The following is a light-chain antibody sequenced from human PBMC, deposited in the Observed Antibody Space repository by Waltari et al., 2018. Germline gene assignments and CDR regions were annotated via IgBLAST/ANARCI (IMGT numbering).Light chain of an antibody. CDR1: QSISNW. V-gene: IGKV1-5*03. Sequence: DIQMTQSPSTLSASVGDRFTTTCRASQSISNWLAWYQQKPGKAPKLLIYKASTLESGVPSRFSGRGSGTEFTLTISSLQPDDFATYYCQQYNSYSLLSFGGGTKVEIK. J-gene: IGKJ4*01. CDR2: KAS. CDR3: QQYNSYSLLS.